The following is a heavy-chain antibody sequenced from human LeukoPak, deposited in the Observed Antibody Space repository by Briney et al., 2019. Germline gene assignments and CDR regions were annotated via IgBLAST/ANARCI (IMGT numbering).Heavy chain of an antibody. CDR1: GFTFSSYG. Sequence: GGSLRLSCAASGFTFSSYGMHWVRQAPGKGLEWVAVIWYDGSNKYYADSVKGRFTISRDNSKNTLYLQMNCLRAEDTAVYYCAKDDLDIVVVPAALPNYWGQGTLVTVSS. CDR2: IWYDGSNK. V-gene: IGHV3-33*06. CDR3: AKDDLDIVVVPAALPNY. D-gene: IGHD2-2*03. J-gene: IGHJ4*02.